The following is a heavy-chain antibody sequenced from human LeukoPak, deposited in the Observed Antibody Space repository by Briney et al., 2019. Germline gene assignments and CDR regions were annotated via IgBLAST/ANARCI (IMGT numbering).Heavy chain of an antibody. Sequence: SETLSLTCAVSGYSINSGYYWGWIRQPPGKGLEWIGSIYHSGSTYYNPSLKSRVTISVDTSKNQFSLKLSSVTAADTAVYYCARIAAAGTSNYYYYYMDVWGKGTTVTVSS. V-gene: IGHV4-38-2*01. D-gene: IGHD6-13*01. CDR1: GYSINSGYY. CDR3: ARIAAAGTSNYYYYYMDV. CDR2: IYHSGST. J-gene: IGHJ6*03.